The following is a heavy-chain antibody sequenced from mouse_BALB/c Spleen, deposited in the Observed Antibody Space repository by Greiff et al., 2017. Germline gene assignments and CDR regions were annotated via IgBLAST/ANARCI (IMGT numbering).Heavy chain of an antibody. V-gene: IGHV1S137*01. CDR1: GYTFTDYA. Sequence: QVQLQQSGAELVRPGVSVKISCKGSGYTFTDYAMHWVKQSHAKSLEWIGVISTYYGDASYNQKFKGKATMTVDKSSSTAYMELARLTSEDSAIYYCARKGGLRGFDYWGQGTTLTVSS. CDR2: ISTYYGDA. J-gene: IGHJ2*01. D-gene: IGHD2-2*01. CDR3: ARKGGLRGFDY.